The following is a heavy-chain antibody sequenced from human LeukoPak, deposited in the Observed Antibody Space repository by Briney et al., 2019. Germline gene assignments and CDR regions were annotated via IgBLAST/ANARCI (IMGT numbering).Heavy chain of an antibody. Sequence: PGGSLRLSCAASGFTFSSYAMSWVRQAPGKGLEWVSAISGSGGSTYYADSVKGRFTISRDNSKNTLYLQMNSLRAEDTAVYYCAKADHGGYFDWSNYYYGMDVWGQGTTVTVSS. D-gene: IGHD3-9*01. CDR3: AKADHGGYFDWSNYYYGMDV. V-gene: IGHV3-23*01. J-gene: IGHJ6*02. CDR1: GFTFSSYA. CDR2: ISGSGGST.